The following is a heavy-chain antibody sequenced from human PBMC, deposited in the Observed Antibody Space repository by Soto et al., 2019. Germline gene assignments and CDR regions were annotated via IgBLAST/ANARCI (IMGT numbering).Heavy chain of an antibody. Sequence: EVQLLESGGGLVQPGGSLRLSCAASGFTFRNSDMSWVRQVPGKGLEWVSSLSGVGSTFYADSVKGRFAISRDTSTNTLYLQMNSLRAEDTAVYYCATSQILPPYFDFWGQGTLVTVSS. CDR3: ATSQILPPYFDF. CDR2: LSGVGST. J-gene: IGHJ4*02. CDR1: GFTFRNSD. V-gene: IGHV3-23*01. D-gene: IGHD2-15*01.